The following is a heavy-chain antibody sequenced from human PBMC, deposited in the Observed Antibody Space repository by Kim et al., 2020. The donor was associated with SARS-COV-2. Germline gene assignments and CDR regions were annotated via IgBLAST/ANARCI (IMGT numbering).Heavy chain of an antibody. CDR3: ARDGWRRPGPSSYGMDV. D-gene: IGHD6-19*01. CDR2: IIPIFGTA. V-gene: IGHV1-69*13. J-gene: IGHJ6*02. Sequence: SVKVSCKASGGTFSSYAISWVRQAPGQGLEWMGGIIPIFGTANYAQKFQGRVTITADESTSTAYMELSSLRSEDTAVYYCARDGWRRPGPSSYGMDVWGQGTTVTVSS. CDR1: GGTFSSYA.